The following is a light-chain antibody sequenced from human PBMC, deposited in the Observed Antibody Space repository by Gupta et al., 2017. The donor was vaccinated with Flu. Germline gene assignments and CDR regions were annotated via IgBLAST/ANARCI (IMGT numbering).Light chain of an antibody. Sequence: EIVLTQSPDTLSLSPGETATLSCRASQSLANNNLAWYQQKPGRAPRLLIYGASSRDTGIPDRFSGSGYRKHFTLTINRREPEDVAVYYCQQYGRSPSITFGQGTRLEIK. V-gene: IGKV3-20*01. CDR2: GAS. CDR3: QQYGRSPSIT. J-gene: IGKJ5*01. CDR1: QSLANNN.